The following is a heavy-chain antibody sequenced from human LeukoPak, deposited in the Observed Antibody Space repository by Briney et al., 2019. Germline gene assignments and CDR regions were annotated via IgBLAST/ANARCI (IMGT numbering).Heavy chain of an antibody. D-gene: IGHD4-17*01. Sequence: PSETLSLTCAVSGGSISSGGYSWSWIRQPPGKGLEWIGYIYYSGSTYYNPSLKSRVTISVDTSKNQFSLKLSSVTAADTAVYYCASYGNAFDIWGQGTVVTVS. J-gene: IGHJ3*02. V-gene: IGHV4-30-4*07. CDR3: ASYGNAFDI. CDR2: IYYSGST. CDR1: GGSISSGGYS.